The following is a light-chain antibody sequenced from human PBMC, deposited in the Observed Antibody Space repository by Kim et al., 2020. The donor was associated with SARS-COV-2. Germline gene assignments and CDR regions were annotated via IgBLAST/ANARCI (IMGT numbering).Light chain of an antibody. CDR3: QQNSRWPVT. CDR1: ESVSSN. CDR2: DAS. J-gene: IGKJ4*01. V-gene: IGKV3-11*01. Sequence: LSPGERATLSCRASESVSSNLAWYEQKPGQPPRLLIYDASKRATGIPARVSGSGSGTDFTLTISSLEPEDFAVYYCQQNSRWPVTFGGGTKVEIK.